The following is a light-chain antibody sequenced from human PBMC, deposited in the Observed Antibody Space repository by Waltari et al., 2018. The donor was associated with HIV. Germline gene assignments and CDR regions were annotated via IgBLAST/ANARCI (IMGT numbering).Light chain of an antibody. Sequence: EIVMTQSTATLSVSPGERATLSCRASQSISSNLAWYQQKPGQAPRLLIYGVSTRTTGTPARFSGSGSGTDFTLTISSLQSEDFAVYYCQQFNSWPRTFGPGTKVET. CDR3: QQFNSWPRT. V-gene: IGKV3-15*01. CDR1: QSISSN. CDR2: GVS. J-gene: IGKJ1*01.